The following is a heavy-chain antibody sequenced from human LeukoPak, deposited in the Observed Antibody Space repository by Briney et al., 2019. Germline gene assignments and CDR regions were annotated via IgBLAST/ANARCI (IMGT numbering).Heavy chain of an antibody. Sequence: GGSLRLSCAASGFTFSNYGMHWVRQAPGKGLEWVAFIRNDGSNKYYADSVKGRFTISRDNSKNTLYLQMNSLRAEDTAVYYCAKDGLDYDSSGYFTFDYWGQGTLVTVSS. CDR1: GFTFSNYG. J-gene: IGHJ4*02. V-gene: IGHV3-30*02. CDR3: AKDGLDYDSSGYFTFDY. D-gene: IGHD3-22*01. CDR2: IRNDGSNK.